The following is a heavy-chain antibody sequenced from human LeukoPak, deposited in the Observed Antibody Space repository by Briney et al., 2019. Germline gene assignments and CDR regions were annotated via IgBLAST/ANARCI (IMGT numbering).Heavy chain of an antibody. CDR3: ARNKAELLWFGELLYHFDY. J-gene: IGHJ4*02. CDR2: IYYSGST. CDR1: GFTFSSYG. Sequence: LRLSCAASGFTFSSYGMHWIRQHPGKGLEWIGYIYYSGSTYYNPSLKSRVTISVDTSKNQFSLKLSSVTAADTAVYYCARNKAELLWFGELLYHFDYWGQGTLVTVSS. V-gene: IGHV4-31*02. D-gene: IGHD3-10*01.